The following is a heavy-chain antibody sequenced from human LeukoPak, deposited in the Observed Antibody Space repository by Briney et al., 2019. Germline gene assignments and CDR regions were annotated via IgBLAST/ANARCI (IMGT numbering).Heavy chain of an antibody. CDR1: GHTFSSYS. Sequence: ASVKVSCKASGHTFSSYSMNWVRQAPGQGLELMGWINTNTGNPTYAQGFTGRFVFSLDTSVSTAYLQISSLKAEDTGVYYCARKKVEPDRYFDYWGQGTLVTVSS. V-gene: IGHV7-4-1*02. CDR2: INTNTGNP. CDR3: ARKKVEPDRYFDY. J-gene: IGHJ4*02. D-gene: IGHD1-14*01.